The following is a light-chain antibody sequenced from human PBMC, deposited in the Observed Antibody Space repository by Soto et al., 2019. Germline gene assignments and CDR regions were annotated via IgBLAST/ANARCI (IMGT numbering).Light chain of an antibody. J-gene: IGLJ3*02. CDR3: AAWDVSPAWL. CDR2: RNN. CDR1: SSNIGSNF. V-gene: IGLV1-47*01. Sequence: QSVLIQPPSASGTPGQRVTISCSGSSSNIGSNFVYWYQQLPGTAPKLLIYRNNQRPSGVPDRFSGSQSGTSASLAISGLRSEDEALYYCAAWDVSPAWLFGGGTKLTVL.